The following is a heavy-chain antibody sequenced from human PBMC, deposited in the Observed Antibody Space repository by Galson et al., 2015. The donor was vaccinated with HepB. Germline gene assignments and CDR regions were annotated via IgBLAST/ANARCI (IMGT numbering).Heavy chain of an antibody. CDR2: ISRAGDTT. CDR3: VSGTTAPDY. CDR1: GFTFSNYG. D-gene: IGHD2/OR15-2a*01. Sequence: SLRLSCAASGFTFSNYGMSWVRQAPGKGLEWVAAISRAGDTTDYAESVKGRFTVSRDSSKSTLYLQMNGLRAEDTARYYCVSGTTAPDYWAQGTLVAVSS. V-gene: IGHV3-23*01. J-gene: IGHJ4*02.